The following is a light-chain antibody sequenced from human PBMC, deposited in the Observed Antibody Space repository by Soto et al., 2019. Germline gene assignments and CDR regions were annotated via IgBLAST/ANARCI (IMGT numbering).Light chain of an antibody. V-gene: IGKV3-20*01. Sequence: EIALTQSLGTLSLSPLERAMLYCSSSQSVSTQYLAWYQQKPGQAPRLLIYGTSIRATGIPDRFSGSGSGTDFTLTITRLEPEDFAVYYCQRFGTSPPWTFGQGTKVDIK. CDR2: GTS. CDR1: QSVSTQY. J-gene: IGKJ1*01. CDR3: QRFGTSPPWT.